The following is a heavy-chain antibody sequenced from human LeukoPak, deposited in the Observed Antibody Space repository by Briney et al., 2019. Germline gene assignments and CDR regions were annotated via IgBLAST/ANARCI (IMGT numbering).Heavy chain of an antibody. D-gene: IGHD6-6*01. J-gene: IGHJ3*02. V-gene: IGHV3-23*01. Sequence: PGGSLRLSCAASGFTFSSYAMSWVRQAPGKGLEWVSAISGSGGSTYYADSVKGRFTISRDNSKNTLYLQMNSLRAEDTAVYYCAKVSRIAARVHDAFDIWGQGTMVTVSS. CDR3: AKVSRIAARVHDAFDI. CDR1: GFTFSSYA. CDR2: ISGSGGST.